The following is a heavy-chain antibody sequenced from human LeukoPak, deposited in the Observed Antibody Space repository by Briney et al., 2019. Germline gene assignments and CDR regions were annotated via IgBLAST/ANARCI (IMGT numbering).Heavy chain of an antibody. J-gene: IGHJ2*01. V-gene: IGHV4-34*01. CDR3: ARGALIAAAKDYWYFDL. CDR2: INHSGST. Sequence: SETLSLTCAVYGGSFSGYYWSWIRQPPRKGLEWIGEINHSGSTNYNPSLKGRVTISVDTSKNQFSLKLSSVTAADTAVYYCARGALIAAAKDYWYFDLWGRGTLVTVSS. CDR1: GGSFSGYY. D-gene: IGHD6-13*01.